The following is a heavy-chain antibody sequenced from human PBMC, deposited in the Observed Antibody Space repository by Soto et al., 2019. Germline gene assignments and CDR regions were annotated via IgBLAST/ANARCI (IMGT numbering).Heavy chain of an antibody. CDR3: ARPSGYCSGGSCFPFDN. Sequence: EVQLVESGGGLVQPGGSLRLSCAASGFTFSSYWMTWVRQAPGKGLEWVANIKQDESEKYYVGSVEGRFTVSRDNAQNSLYLQMNSLRVEDTAVYYCARPSGYCSGGSCFPFDNWGQGTLVTVSS. V-gene: IGHV3-7*03. CDR2: IKQDESEK. D-gene: IGHD2-15*01. J-gene: IGHJ4*02. CDR1: GFTFSSYW.